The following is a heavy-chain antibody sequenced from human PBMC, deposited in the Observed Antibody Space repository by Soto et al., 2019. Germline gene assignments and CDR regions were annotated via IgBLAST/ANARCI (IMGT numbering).Heavy chain of an antibody. J-gene: IGHJ5*02. D-gene: IGHD6-13*01. CDR1: GGTFSSYA. CDR2: IIPIFNTT. CDR3: ARELGSTWYVRFDP. V-gene: IGHV1-69*15. Sequence: QVQLVQSGAEVKKPGSSVKVSCKASGGTFSSYAISWVRQAPGQGLEWMGRIIPIFNTTNYAQKFQGRVTVTADESTSTAYMELSSLRSEDTAVYYCARELGSTWYVRFDPWGQGTLVTVSS.